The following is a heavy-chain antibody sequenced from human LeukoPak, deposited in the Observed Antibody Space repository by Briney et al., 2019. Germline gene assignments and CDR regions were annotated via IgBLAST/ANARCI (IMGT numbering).Heavy chain of an antibody. J-gene: IGHJ6*02. CDR3: ARDDAGATLSYYYYYGMDV. CDR1: GFTVSSNY. V-gene: IGHV3-66*01. D-gene: IGHD1-26*01. CDR2: IYSGGST. Sequence: PGGSLRLSCAASGFTVSSNYMSWVRQAPGKGLEWVSVIYSGGSTYYADSVKGRFTISRGNSKNTLYLQMNSLRAEDTAVYYCARDDAGATLSYYYYYGMDVWGQGTTVTVSS.